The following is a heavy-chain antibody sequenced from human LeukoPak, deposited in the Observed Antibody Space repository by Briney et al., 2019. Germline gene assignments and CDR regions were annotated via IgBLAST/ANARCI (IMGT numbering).Heavy chain of an antibody. D-gene: IGHD3-3*01. Sequence: GGSLRLSCAASGFTFSSYAISWVRQAPGKGLEWVSAISGSGGSTYYADSVKGRFTISRDNSKNTLYLQMNSLRAEDTAVYYCAKGGLRFLEWLIPFDYWGQGTLVTVSS. V-gene: IGHV3-23*01. J-gene: IGHJ4*02. CDR1: GFTFSSYA. CDR3: AKGGLRFLEWLIPFDY. CDR2: ISGSGGST.